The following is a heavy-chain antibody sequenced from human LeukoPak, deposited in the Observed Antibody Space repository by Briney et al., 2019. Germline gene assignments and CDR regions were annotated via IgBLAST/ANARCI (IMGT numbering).Heavy chain of an antibody. CDR1: GGSISSYY. V-gene: IGHV4-59*08. CDR2: IYYSGST. D-gene: IGHD2-15*01. CDR3: ARHSRYCSGGSCYPLYYFDS. Sequence: SETLSLTCTVSGGSISSYYWSWIRQPPGKGLEWIGYIYYSGSTNYNPSLKSRVTISVDTSKNQFSLKLSSVTAADTAVYYCARHSRYCSGGSCYPLYYFDSWGQGTLVTVSS. J-gene: IGHJ4*02.